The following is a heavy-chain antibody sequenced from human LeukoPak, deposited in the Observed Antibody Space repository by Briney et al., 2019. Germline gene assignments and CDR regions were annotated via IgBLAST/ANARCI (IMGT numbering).Heavy chain of an antibody. CDR3: ARVSWLVQGAFDI. Sequence: ASVKVSCKASGGTFSSYAINWVRQATGQGLEWMGWMNPNSGNTGYAQKFQGRVTITRNTSISTAYMELSSLRSEDTAVYYCARVSWLVQGAFDIWGQGTMVTVSS. V-gene: IGHV1-8*03. J-gene: IGHJ3*02. CDR2: MNPNSGNT. CDR1: GGTFSSYA. D-gene: IGHD6-19*01.